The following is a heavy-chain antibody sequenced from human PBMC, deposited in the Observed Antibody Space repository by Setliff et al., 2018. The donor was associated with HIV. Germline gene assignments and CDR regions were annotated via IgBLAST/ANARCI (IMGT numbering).Heavy chain of an antibody. J-gene: IGHJ6*03. V-gene: IGHV1-3*03. Sequence: ASVKVSCKASGYTFTNFAIHWMRQAPGQRLEYLGWINTANGNTKYSQDLQGRVSITSDTSASTSYMELSSLRSQGMAVYYCARGPLFGDQYYPYHYMDVWGKGTTVTVSS. D-gene: IGHD3-3*01. CDR1: GYTFTNFA. CDR3: ARGPLFGDQYYPYHYMDV. CDR2: INTANGNT.